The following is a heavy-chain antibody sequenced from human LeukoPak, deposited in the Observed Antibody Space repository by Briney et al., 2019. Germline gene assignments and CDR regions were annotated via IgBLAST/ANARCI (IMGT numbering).Heavy chain of an antibody. Sequence: KTGGSLRLSCAASGFTVSSNYMSWVRQAPGKGLEWVSIIYSGGTIYYADSVKGRFTISRDTPKNTLYLQMNSLRVEDTAVYYCASWPVGWYGEDSWGQGTLVTVSS. CDR1: GFTVSSNY. D-gene: IGHD6-19*01. CDR3: ASWPVGWYGEDS. CDR2: IYSGGTI. V-gene: IGHV3-53*01. J-gene: IGHJ4*02.